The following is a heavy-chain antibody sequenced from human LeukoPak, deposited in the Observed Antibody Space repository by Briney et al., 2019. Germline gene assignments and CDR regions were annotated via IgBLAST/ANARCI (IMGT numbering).Heavy chain of an antibody. CDR2: IFPSGGEI. Sequence: GGSLRLSCAASGFTFSTFAMIWVRQPPGKGLEWVSSIFPSGGEIHYADSVRGRFTISRDNSKSTLSLQMNSLRAEDTAVYYCARVYYDSSGSYAFDIWGQGTMVTVSS. J-gene: IGHJ3*02. V-gene: IGHV3-23*01. D-gene: IGHD3-22*01. CDR3: ARVYYDSSGSYAFDI. CDR1: GFTFSTFA.